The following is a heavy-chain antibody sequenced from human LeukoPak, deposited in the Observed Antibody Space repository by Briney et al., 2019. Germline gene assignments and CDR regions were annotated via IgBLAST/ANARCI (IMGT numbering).Heavy chain of an antibody. J-gene: IGHJ4*02. V-gene: IGHV3-23*01. CDR2: ISDNVINT. D-gene: IGHD1-26*01. CDR3: TKELRMVGFTKGFDY. Sequence: GGSLRLSCAASGFTFSSCAMSWVRQAPGKGLEWVSAISDNVINTWHADSVKGRFTISRDNSKNSLYLQMNSLRAEDTAVYYCTKELRMVGFTKGFDYWGQGILVTVSS. CDR1: GFTFSSCA.